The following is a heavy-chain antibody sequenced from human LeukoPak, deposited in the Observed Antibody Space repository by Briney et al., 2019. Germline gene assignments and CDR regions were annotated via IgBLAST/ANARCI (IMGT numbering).Heavy chain of an antibody. V-gene: IGHV3-30*03. D-gene: IGHD2-8*01. CDR1: GFTFNSYG. Sequence: GRSLRLSCAASGFTFNSYGLHWVRQAPGKGLEWVAVVSYDGSFKYYTDSVKGRFTISRDNAKNSLYLQMNSLRAEDTAVYYCARDESSQMGFDPWGQGTLVTVSS. CDR3: ARDESSQMGFDP. CDR2: VSYDGSFK. J-gene: IGHJ5*02.